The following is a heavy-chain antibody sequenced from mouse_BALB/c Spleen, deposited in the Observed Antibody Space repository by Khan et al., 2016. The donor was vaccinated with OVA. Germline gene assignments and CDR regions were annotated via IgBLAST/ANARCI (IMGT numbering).Heavy chain of an antibody. D-gene: IGHD2-14*01. J-gene: IGHJ1*01. CDR2: IIPNNGGT. V-gene: IGHV1-18*01. Sequence: VRLQQSGPELVKPGASVKISCKTSGYTFTEYTIHWVRQSHGKSLEWIGGIIPNNGGTTYNQKFKGKATLTVDKSSSTAYMELRSLTSEDSAVYYCARGAYYRYDGYFDGGGAGTTVTVSS. CDR3: ARGAYYRYDGYFDG. CDR1: GYTFTEYT.